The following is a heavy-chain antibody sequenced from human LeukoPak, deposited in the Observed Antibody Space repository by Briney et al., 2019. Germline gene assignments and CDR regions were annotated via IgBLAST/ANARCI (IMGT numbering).Heavy chain of an antibody. D-gene: IGHD4-17*01. V-gene: IGHV3-23*01. CDR1: GFTFSNYA. J-gene: IGHJ1*01. CDR3: AKDPNGDYIGAFDFQR. Sequence: PGGSLRLSCAGSGFTFSNYAMIWVRQAPGKGLEWVSAITGSGGNRFYAGSVKGRFTISRDNSTNTLYLQMNSLRGDDTAVYYCAKDPNGDYIGAFDFQRWGQGTQVTVSS. CDR2: ITGSGGNR.